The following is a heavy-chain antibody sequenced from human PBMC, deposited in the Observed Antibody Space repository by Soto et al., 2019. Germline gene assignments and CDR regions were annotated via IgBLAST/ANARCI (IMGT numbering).Heavy chain of an antibody. CDR2: ITKTGDDT. J-gene: IGHJ4*02. D-gene: IGHD1-1*01. Sequence: EVQVLESGGGLVQPGVSLRLSCAASAFTFSGSAMTWVRQAPGKGLEWLSTITKTGDDTYYADSVKGRFTISRDDSKNTVYLQMSGLRVEDTAVYHCVKGGWGTVVDYWGQGTPVIVSS. V-gene: IGHV3-23*01. CDR3: VKGGWGTVVDY. CDR1: AFTFSGSA.